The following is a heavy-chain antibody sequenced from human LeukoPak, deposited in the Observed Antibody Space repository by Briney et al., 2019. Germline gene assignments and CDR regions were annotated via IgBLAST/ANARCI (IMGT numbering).Heavy chain of an antibody. CDR3: ARDPYSGSYGPYYYYYMDV. J-gene: IGHJ6*03. CDR2: ITSSSSYI. Sequence: GGSLRLSCAASGFTFSSYNMNWVRQAPGKGPEWVSSITSSSSYIYYADSVKGRFTISRDNAKNSLYLQIDSLRVEDTAVYYCARDPYSGSYGPYYYYYMDVWGKGTTVTISS. D-gene: IGHD1-26*01. CDR1: GFTFSSYN. V-gene: IGHV3-21*06.